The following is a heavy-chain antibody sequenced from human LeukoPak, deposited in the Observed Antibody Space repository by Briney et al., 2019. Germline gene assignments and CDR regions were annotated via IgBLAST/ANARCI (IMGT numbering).Heavy chain of an antibody. Sequence: GRSLRLSCAASGFTFSSYGMHWVRQSPGKGLEWVAAISYDGSNKYYADSLKGLFTISRDNSKNTLSLQMNSLRREDTAVYYCAKDRLVVRGVVDHWGQGTLVTVSS. CDR2: ISYDGSNK. D-gene: IGHD3-10*01. CDR3: AKDRLVVRGVVDH. V-gene: IGHV3-30*18. J-gene: IGHJ4*02. CDR1: GFTFSSYG.